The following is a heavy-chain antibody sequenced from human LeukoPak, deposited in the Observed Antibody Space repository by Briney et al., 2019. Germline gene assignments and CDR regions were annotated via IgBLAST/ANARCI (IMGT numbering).Heavy chain of an antibody. CDR3: ATDRDNSDWQKRFDF. CDR2: IYSGGST. D-gene: IGHD2-21*02. J-gene: IGHJ4*02. CDR1: GFTFSSNY. Sequence: GGSLRLSCAAPGFTFSSNYMSWVRQAPGKGVEWVSVIYSGGSTYYADSVKGRFTISRDNSKNTLYLQMNSLRAEDTAVYYCATDRDNSDWQKRFDFWGQGTLVTVSS. V-gene: IGHV3-66*01.